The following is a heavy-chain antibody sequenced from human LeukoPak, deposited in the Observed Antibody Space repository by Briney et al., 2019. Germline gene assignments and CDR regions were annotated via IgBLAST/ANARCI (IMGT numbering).Heavy chain of an antibody. V-gene: IGHV5-51*01. CDR3: ARRDYYDSSGLDY. Sequence: GESLKISCKGSGYSFTSYWIGWVRQMHGKGLEWMGIMYPGDFVNRYSPSFQGQVTISADKSISTAYLQWSSLKASDTAMYYCARRDYYDSSGLDYWGEGTLVTVSS. J-gene: IGHJ4*02. CDR2: MYPGDFVN. D-gene: IGHD3-22*01. CDR1: GYSFTSYW.